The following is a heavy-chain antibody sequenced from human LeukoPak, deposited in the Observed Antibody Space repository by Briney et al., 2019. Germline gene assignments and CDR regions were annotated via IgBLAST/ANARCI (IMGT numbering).Heavy chain of an antibody. CDR1: GGSISSYY. V-gene: IGHV4-59*06. CDR3: ASTSKYIGSGRDDSFDI. D-gene: IGHD3-10*01. CDR2: ISYSGGT. J-gene: IGHJ3*02. Sequence: PSETLSLTCTVSGGSISSYYWSWIRQPPGKGLEWIGYISYSGGTYYNPSLKSRVSISEDTSKSQFSLKMSSVTAADTAVYYCASTSKYIGSGRDDSFDIWGQGTMVTVSS.